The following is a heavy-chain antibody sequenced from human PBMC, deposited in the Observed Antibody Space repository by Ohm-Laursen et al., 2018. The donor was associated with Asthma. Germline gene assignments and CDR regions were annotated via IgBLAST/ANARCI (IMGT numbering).Heavy chain of an antibody. D-gene: IGHD3-16*01. J-gene: IGHJ4*02. CDR3: AAWGPRIY. CDR2: ITTGSSTI. V-gene: IGHV3-48*01. CDR1: GFTFSNYN. Sequence: SLRLSCAASGFTFSNYNMIWVRQAPGKGLDWVSSITTGSSTIYYADSVRGRFTVSTDKVTNSLYLQINSLRPEDTAVYYCAAWGPRIYWGQGTPITASS.